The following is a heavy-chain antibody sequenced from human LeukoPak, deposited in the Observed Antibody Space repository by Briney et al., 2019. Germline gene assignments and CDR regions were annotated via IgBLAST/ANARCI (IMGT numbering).Heavy chain of an antibody. CDR2: FDPEDGET. D-gene: IGHD3-3*01. V-gene: IGHV1-24*01. CDR1: GYTLIELS. Sequence: ASVKVSCKVSGYTLIELSMHWVRQAPGKGLEWMGGFDPEDGETIYAQKFQGRVTMTEDTSTDTAYMELSSLRSEDTAVYYCATERGYDFWSGYYRVWFDPWGQGTLVTVSS. J-gene: IGHJ5*02. CDR3: ATERGYDFWSGYYRVWFDP.